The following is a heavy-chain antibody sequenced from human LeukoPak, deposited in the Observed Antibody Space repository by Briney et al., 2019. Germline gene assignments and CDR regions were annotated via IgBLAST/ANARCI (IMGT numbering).Heavy chain of an antibody. CDR2: ISYDGSSQ. J-gene: IGHJ4*02. CDR3: ARNYWYLVDY. CDR1: GSTLTTYT. Sequence: GGSRRPSWAAAGSTLTTYTIHWDRQAPGKGLEWVELISYDGSSQYYADSVKGRFTISRDNSKNTLYLQMNSLRAEDTAMYYCARNYWYLVDYWGQGTLVTVSS. D-gene: IGHD2-8*02. V-gene: IGHV3-30*14.